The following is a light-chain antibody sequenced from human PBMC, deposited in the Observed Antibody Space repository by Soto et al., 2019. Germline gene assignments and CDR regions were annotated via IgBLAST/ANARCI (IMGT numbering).Light chain of an antibody. CDR1: SSDVGGYNY. CDR3: SSYAGSNNV. J-gene: IGLJ1*01. Sequence: QSALTQPPSASGSPGQSVTISCTGTSSDVGGYNYVSWYQQYPGKAPKIIIYEVNKRPSGVPDRFSGSKSGNTASLTVSGLQAEDEADYYCSSYAGSNNVFGTGTKLTVL. CDR2: EVN. V-gene: IGLV2-8*01.